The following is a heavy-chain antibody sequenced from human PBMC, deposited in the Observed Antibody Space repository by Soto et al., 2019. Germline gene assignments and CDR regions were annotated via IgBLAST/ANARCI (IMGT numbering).Heavy chain of an antibody. J-gene: IGHJ5*02. CDR1: GFTFSSYW. CDR3: ARARTTTWSGTTRGWFDP. V-gene: IGHV3-7*04. Sequence: QSGGSLRLSCAASGFTFSSYWMSWVRQAPGKGLEWVANIKQDGSEKYYVDSVKGRFTISRDNAKSSLYLQMNSLRAEDTAVYYCARARTTTWSGTTRGWFDPWGQGSLVTVSS. D-gene: IGHD1-7*01. CDR2: IKQDGSEK.